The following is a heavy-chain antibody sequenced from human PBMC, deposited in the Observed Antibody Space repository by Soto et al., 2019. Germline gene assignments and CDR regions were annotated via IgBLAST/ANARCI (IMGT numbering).Heavy chain of an antibody. CDR3: ARAVGATYFDY. D-gene: IGHD1-26*01. Sequence: GVSLTISCRGAEYRFTSYWIGLVSQMPGKGLEWMGIIYPGDSDTRYSPSFQGQVTISADKSISTAYLQWSSLKASDTAMYYCARAVGATYFDYWGQGTLVTVSS. CDR1: EYRFTSYW. V-gene: IGHV5-51*01. CDR2: IYPGDSDT. J-gene: IGHJ4*02.